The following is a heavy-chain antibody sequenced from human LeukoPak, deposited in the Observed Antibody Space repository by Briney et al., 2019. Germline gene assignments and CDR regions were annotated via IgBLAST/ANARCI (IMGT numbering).Heavy chain of an antibody. CDR2: ISGSGGGT. V-gene: IGHV3-23*01. D-gene: IGHD2-2*01. Sequence: GGSLRLSCAASGFTFSSYAMSWVRQAPGKGLEWVSAISGSGGGTYYADSVKGRFTISRDNSKNTLYLQMNSLRAEDTAVYYCAKDVIVVVPAATFDYWGQGTLVTVSS. CDR1: GFTFSSYA. CDR3: AKDVIVVVPAATFDY. J-gene: IGHJ4*02.